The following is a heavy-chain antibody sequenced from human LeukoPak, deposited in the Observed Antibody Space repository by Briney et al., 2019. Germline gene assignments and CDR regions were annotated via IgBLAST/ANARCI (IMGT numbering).Heavy chain of an antibody. D-gene: IGHD4-17*01. CDR2: IYTSGST. J-gene: IGHJ3*02. V-gene: IGHV4-4*07. Sequence: SETQSLTCTVSGGSISSYYWSWIRQPAGKGLEWIGRIYTSGSTNYNPSLKSRVTISVDTSKNQFSLKLSSVTAADTAVYYCARHLSPRDYGDYPGAFDIWGQGTMVTVSS. CDR1: GGSISSYY. CDR3: ARHLSPRDYGDYPGAFDI.